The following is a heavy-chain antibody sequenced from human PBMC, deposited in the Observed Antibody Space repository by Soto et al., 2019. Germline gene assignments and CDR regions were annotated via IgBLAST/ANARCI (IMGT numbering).Heavy chain of an antibody. CDR2: INHRGLT. D-gene: IGHD4-4*01. CDR1: GGAFLGFF. V-gene: IGHV4-34*01. CDR3: ARGALLSSGNYGFFDF. J-gene: IGHJ4*02. Sequence: TPFLTFACYGGAFLGFFLRLLRPPPGTGLERIGEINHRGLTKYSPSLKSRVTISVDTSKNQFSLNLSSVTAADTAVYYCARGALLSSGNYGFFDFWGQGSLVTVSS.